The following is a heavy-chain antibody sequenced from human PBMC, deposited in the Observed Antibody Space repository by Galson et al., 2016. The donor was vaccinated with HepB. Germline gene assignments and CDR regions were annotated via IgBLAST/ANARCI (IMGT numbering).Heavy chain of an antibody. CDR2: ISRSGTGSFI. J-gene: IGHJ5*02. Sequence: SLRLSCAASGFTLSDSYMTWIRQAPGKGLEWVSYISRSGTGSFIFYADSVKGRFTISRDNATNSLSLQMNSLRAEDTAVYYCARGVGFYTWGQGTLVTVSS. CDR1: GFTLSDSY. V-gene: IGHV3-11*01. CDR3: ARGVGFYT. D-gene: IGHD3-3*01.